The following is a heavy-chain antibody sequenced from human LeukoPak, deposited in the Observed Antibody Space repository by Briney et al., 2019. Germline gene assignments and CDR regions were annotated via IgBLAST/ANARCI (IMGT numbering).Heavy chain of an antibody. V-gene: IGHV4-31*03. CDR2: IYYSGST. J-gene: IGHJ6*02. D-gene: IGHD2-15*01. CDR3: ARAQVVYKNGPGSQGYYSYGMDV. CDR1: GGSISSGSYY. Sequence: SETLSLTCTVSGGSISSGSYYWSWIRQHPGKGLEWIGYIYYSGSTYYNPSLKSRVTISVDTSRNQFSLKLSSVTAADTAVYYCARAQVVYKNGPGSQGYYSYGMDVWGQGTTVTVSS.